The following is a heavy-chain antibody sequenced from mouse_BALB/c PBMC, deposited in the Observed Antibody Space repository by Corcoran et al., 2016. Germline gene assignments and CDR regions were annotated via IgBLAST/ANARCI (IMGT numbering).Heavy chain of an antibody. CDR2: INTHSGVP. J-gene: IGHJ3*01. D-gene: IGHD2-4*01. Sequence: QIQLVQSGPELKKPGETVRISCKASGYTFTTAGMQWVQKMPGKGLKWIGWINTHSGVPKYAEDFKGRFAFSFETSASTAYLQISNLKNEDTATYFCARQRVYDYDGFAYWGQGTLVTVSA. V-gene: IGHV9-4*02. CDR1: GYTFTTAG. CDR3: ARQRVYDYDGFAY.